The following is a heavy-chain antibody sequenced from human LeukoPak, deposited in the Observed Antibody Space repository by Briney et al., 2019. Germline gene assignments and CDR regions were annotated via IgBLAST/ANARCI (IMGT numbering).Heavy chain of an antibody. D-gene: IGHD1-7*01. CDR3: ASPQRGSNNWNYF. Sequence: PGGSLRLSCAASGFTFSSYSMNWVRQAPGKGLEWVSSISSSSSYIYYADSVKGRFTISRDNAKNSLFLQMNSLKTEDTAVYYCASPQRGSNNWNYFWGQGTLVTVSS. CDR1: GFTFSSYS. CDR2: ISSSSSYI. J-gene: IGHJ4*02. V-gene: IGHV3-21*04.